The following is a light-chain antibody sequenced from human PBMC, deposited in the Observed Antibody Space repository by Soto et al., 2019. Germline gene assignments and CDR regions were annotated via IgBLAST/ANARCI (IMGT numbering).Light chain of an antibody. CDR3: QQDGSSWT. V-gene: IGKV3-20*01. Sequence: EIVLTQSPGTLSLSPGERATLSCRASQSVSSSYLAWYQQKPGQAPRLLIYGASSRATGIPDRFSGSGSGTDFNLTISRLEPEDFAVYYCQQDGSSWTFGQGTKVEIK. CDR1: QSVSSSY. J-gene: IGKJ1*01. CDR2: GAS.